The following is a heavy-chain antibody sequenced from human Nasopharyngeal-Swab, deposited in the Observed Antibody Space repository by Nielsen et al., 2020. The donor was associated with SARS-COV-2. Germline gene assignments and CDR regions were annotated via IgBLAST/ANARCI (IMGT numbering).Heavy chain of an antibody. J-gene: IGHJ5*02. Sequence: ASVKVSCKASGYTFTNYYMHWVRQAPGQGLEWKGIINPSGGSTNYAQKFQGRVTMTRDTSTSTVYMELRGLRSEDTAVYYCAREGRPEDMVVVAASMEGWFDPWGQGTLVTVSS. CDR2: INPSGGST. CDR3: AREGRPEDMVVVAASMEGWFDP. CDR1: GYTFTNYY. D-gene: IGHD2-2*01. V-gene: IGHV1-46*01.